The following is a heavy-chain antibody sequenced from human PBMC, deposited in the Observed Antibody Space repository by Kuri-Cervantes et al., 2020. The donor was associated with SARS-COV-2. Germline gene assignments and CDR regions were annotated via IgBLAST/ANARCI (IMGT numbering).Heavy chain of an antibody. CDR1: GFTFSSYS. D-gene: IGHD3-3*01. CDR3: ARDPRGVVNPYYYYGMDV. Sequence: GESLKISCAASGFTFSSYSMNWVRQAPGKGLEWVSSISSSSSYIYYADSVKGRFTISRDNAKNSLYLQMNSLRAEDTAVYYCARDPRGVVNPYYYYGMDVWGQGTTVTVSS. V-gene: IGHV3-21*01. CDR2: ISSSSSYI. J-gene: IGHJ6*02.